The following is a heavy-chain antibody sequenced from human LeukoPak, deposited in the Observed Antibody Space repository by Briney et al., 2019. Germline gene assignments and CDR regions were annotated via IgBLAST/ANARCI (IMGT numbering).Heavy chain of an antibody. J-gene: IGHJ2*01. CDR3: ARGLGVVTAQSEQPKPRYFDL. CDR1: GYTVIIYG. V-gene: IGHV1-18*01. Sequence: KHYSNASGYTVIIYGSSRVQKAPGQGLEWMGWISGYNGNTNYAQNLQGRVTMTTDTSTSTAYMELRSLRSDDTAVYYCARGLGVVTAQSEQPKPRYFDLWGRGTQVTVSS. CDR2: ISGYNGNT. D-gene: IGHD2-21*02.